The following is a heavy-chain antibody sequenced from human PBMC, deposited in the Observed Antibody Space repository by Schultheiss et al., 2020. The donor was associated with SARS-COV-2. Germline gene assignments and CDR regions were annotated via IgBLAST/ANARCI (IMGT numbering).Heavy chain of an antibody. CDR3: ARDFRGYGSSWYPFDY. CDR1: GYTFTGYY. J-gene: IGHJ4*02. V-gene: IGHV1-2*02. CDR2: INPNSGGT. D-gene: IGHD6-13*01. Sequence: ASVKVSCKASGYTFTGYYMHWVRQAPGQGLEWMGWINPNSGGTNYAQKFQGRVTMTRDTSISTAYMELSRLRSDDTAVYYCARDFRGYGSSWYPFDYWGQGTLVTVSS.